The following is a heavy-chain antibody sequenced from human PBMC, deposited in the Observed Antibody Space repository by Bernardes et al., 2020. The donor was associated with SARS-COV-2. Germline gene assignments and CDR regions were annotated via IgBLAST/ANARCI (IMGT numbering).Heavy chain of an antibody. D-gene: IGHD6-13*01. CDR2: INGDGSGK. CDR3: ARTVAAPADY. CDR1: GFTFSDYW. V-gene: IGHV3-7*03. Sequence: GGSLRLSCAASGFTFSDYWMAWVRQAPGKGLEWVANINGDGSGKYYVDSVKGRFTISRDNAKSPLYLQMNSLRGEDTAVYYCARTVAAPADYWGQGTLVTVSS. J-gene: IGHJ4*02.